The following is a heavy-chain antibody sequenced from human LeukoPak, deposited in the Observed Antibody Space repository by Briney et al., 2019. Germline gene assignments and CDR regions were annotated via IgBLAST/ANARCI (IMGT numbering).Heavy chain of an antibody. V-gene: IGHV3-30*18. CDR2: ISHNGVSQ. J-gene: IGHJ5*02. Sequence: PGGSLRLSCAASGFTFSDYAMHWVRQAPGKGLEWVALISHNGVSQYYADSVRGRFTISRDNFQSTLYLQMNSLSAEDTAVYYCAKERRGWFQESWSQGILVTVSS. CDR1: GFTFSDYA. CDR3: AKERRGWFQES. D-gene: IGHD6-19*01.